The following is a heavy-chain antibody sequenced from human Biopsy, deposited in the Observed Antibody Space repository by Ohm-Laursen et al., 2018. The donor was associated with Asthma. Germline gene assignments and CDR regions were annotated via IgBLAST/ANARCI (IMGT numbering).Heavy chain of an antibody. CDR2: IHYSGTT. Sequence: TLSLTCPVSGASSITTTNYWAWIRQPPGERLEWVGSIHYSGTTLYNWSLKSRLSLSVDTSRNQFSLGLRSVTAADTAVYYCARHWSGTGWHDTYSWFDPWGRGTQVIVSS. D-gene: IGHD1-1*01. CDR3: ARHWSGTGWHDTYSWFDP. J-gene: IGHJ5*01. V-gene: IGHV4-39*01. CDR1: GASSITTTNY.